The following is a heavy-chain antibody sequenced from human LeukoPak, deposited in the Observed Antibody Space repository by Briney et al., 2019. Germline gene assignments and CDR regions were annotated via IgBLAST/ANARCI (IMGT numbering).Heavy chain of an antibody. CDR2: ISSSSSYI. D-gene: IGHD6-13*01. V-gene: IGHV3-21*01. J-gene: IGHJ4*02. CDR3: ATSRGSWPDYFDY. Sequence: GGSLRLSCAASGFTFSSYSMNWVRQAPGKGLEWVSSISSSSSYIYYADSVKGRFTISRDNAKNSLYLQMNSLRAEDTAVYYCATSRGSWPDYFDYWGQGTLVTVSS. CDR1: GFTFSSYS.